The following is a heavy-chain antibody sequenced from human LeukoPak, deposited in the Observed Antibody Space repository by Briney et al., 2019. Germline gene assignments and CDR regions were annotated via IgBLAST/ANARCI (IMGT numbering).Heavy chain of an antibody. CDR2: ISSSGSTI. V-gene: IGHV3-11*01. J-gene: IGHJ6*02. Sequence: GGSLRLSCAASGFTFSDYYMSWIRQAPGKGLEWVSYISSSGSTIYYADSVKGRFTISRDNAKNSLYLQMNSPRAEDTAVYYCARGGGYDDYYYYGMDVWGQGTTVTVSS. D-gene: IGHD5-12*01. CDR3: ARGGGYDDYYYYGMDV. CDR1: GFTFSDYY.